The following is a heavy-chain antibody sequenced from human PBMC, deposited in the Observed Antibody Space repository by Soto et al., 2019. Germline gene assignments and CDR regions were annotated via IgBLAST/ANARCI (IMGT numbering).Heavy chain of an antibody. V-gene: IGHV3-11*01. J-gene: IGHJ6*02. Sequence: QVQLVESGGGLVKPGGSLRLSCAASGFTFSDYYMSWIRQAPGKGLEWVSYISSSGSTIYYADSVKGRFTLSRDNAKNSLYLQMNSLRAEAAAVYYCASPPGTHYYYGRDVWGQGTTVTVSS. CDR3: ASPPGTHYYYGRDV. D-gene: IGHD1-26*01. CDR2: ISSSGSTI. CDR1: GFTFSDYY.